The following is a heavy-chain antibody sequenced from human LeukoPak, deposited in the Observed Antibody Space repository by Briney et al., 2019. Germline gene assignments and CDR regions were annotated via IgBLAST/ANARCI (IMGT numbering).Heavy chain of an antibody. CDR2: ISHNGGDT. J-gene: IGHJ4*02. Sequence: PGGSLRLSCSASGFTFSDYAMHWVRQAPGKGLEYVSAISHNGGDTFYADSVKGRFTISRDNSKNTLYLQMSSLRAEDTAVYYCAKKGPFTMIEGFDYWGQGTLVTVSS. D-gene: IGHD3-22*01. V-gene: IGHV3-64D*06. CDR1: GFTFSDYA. CDR3: AKKGPFTMIEGFDY.